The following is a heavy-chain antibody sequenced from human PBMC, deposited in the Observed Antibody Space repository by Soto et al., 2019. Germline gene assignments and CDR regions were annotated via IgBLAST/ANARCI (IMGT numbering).Heavy chain of an antibody. CDR3: ARVSSTMIAAVHGLGLDV. V-gene: IGHV3-30-3*01. J-gene: IGHJ6*02. D-gene: IGHD3-22*01. Sequence: PGGSLRLCCAASGFIFSSYAMHWVRQARGKGLEWVAVLSYDGSNKYYADSVKGRFTISRDNSNNTLYLQMSSLRPEDTAVYYCARVSSTMIAAVHGLGLDVWGQGTTVTVSS. CDR2: LSYDGSNK. CDR1: GFIFSSYA.